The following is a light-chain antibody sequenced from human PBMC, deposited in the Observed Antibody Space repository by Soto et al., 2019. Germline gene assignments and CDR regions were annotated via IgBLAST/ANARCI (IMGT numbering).Light chain of an antibody. CDR3: SSYTGSSTLVV. CDR1: SSDVGGYNY. Sequence: QAALTQPASVSASPVQSITISCTGPSSDVGGYNYVSWYQQHPGKAPKLMIYDVSNRPSGVSNRFSGSKSGNTASLTISGLQAEDEAEYYCSSYTGSSTLVVFGTGTKVTV. J-gene: IGLJ1*01. V-gene: IGLV2-14*01. CDR2: DVS.